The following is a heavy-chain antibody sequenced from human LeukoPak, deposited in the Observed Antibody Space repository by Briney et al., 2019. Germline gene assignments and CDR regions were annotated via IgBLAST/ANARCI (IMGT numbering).Heavy chain of an antibody. D-gene: IGHD6-6*01. J-gene: IGHJ5*02. CDR1: GDSISSSSYY. CDR2: IYYSGST. CDR3: ARCYSSSSYGWFDP. Sequence: SETLSLTCTVSGDSISSSSYYWGWIRQPPGKGLEWIGSIYYSGSTYYNPSLKSRVTISVDTSKNQFSLKLSSVTAADTAVYYCARCYSSSSYGWFDPWGQGTLVTVST. V-gene: IGHV4-39*07.